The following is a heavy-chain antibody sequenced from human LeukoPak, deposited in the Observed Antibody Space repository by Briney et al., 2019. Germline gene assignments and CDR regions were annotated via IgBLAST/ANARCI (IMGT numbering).Heavy chain of an antibody. D-gene: IGHD3-22*01. Sequence: GGSLRLSCAASGFTFSSYAMHWVRQAPGKGLEWVAVISYDGSNKYYADSVKGRFTISRDNSKNTLYLQMNSLRAEDTAVYYCARDGSASNYYDSSGYQHAPDYWGQGTLVTVSS. CDR3: ARDGSASNYYDSSGYQHAPDY. V-gene: IGHV3-30-3*01. J-gene: IGHJ4*02. CDR1: GFTFSSYA. CDR2: ISYDGSNK.